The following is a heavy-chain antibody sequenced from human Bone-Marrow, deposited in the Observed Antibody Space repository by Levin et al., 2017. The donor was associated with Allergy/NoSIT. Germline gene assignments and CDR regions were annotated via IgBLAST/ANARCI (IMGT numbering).Heavy chain of an antibody. J-gene: IGHJ6*02. V-gene: IGHV3-23*01. CDR3: AKDRKNWNDDYGMDV. CDR2: INGNAETT. CDR1: GFTFRDYA. D-gene: IGHD1-1*01. Sequence: GGSLRLSCKASGFTFRDYAMAWVRQAPGKGLEWVSAINGNAETTYYANSVRDRFSISRDNAKNTVVLQMNSLRAADTAVYYCAKDRKNWNDDYGMDVWGQGTTVSVSS.